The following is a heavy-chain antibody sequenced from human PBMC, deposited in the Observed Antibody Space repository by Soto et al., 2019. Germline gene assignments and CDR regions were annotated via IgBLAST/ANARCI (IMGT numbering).Heavy chain of an antibody. D-gene: IGHD2-8*01. CDR2: INPNTGGT. CDR3: SVYFDDLQEDSL. J-gene: IGHJ1*01. CDR1: GYTFTRYS. V-gene: IGHV1-2*02. Sequence: QVQLVQSGAEVKKPGASVKVSCRASGYTFTRYSVHWVRQAPGQGLEWMGWINPNTGGTRFAPKFEGRVTLTTDPSVRTVYMEVRSLRSDDTAVFYCSVYFDDLQEDSLWGQGTLVTVTS.